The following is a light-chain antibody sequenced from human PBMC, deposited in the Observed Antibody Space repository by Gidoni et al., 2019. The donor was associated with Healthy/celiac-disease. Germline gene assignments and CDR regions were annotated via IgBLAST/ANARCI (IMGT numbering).Light chain of an antibody. Sequence: VLTQSPATLSLSPGERATLSCRASQSVSSYLAWYQQKPGQAPRLLIYDASNRATGIPARFSGSGSGTDFTLTISSLEPEDFAVYYCQQRSNWPPWTFGQGTKVEIK. CDR3: QQRSNWPPWT. V-gene: IGKV3-11*01. CDR2: DAS. CDR1: QSVSSY. J-gene: IGKJ1*01.